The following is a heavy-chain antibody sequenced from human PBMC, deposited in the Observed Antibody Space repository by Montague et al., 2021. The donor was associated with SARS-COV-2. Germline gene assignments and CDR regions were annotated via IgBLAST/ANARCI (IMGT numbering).Heavy chain of an antibody. CDR1: GGSISNHY. CDR2: LYTSGST. Sequence: SETRSLTCTVSGGSISNHYWTWIRQPAGKGLEWIGRLYTSGSTTYNPSLKSRVTMSVDTSKNQFSLNVTSVTAADTAIYYCARESGYSSGWRYYYGMDVWGQGTTVTVS. D-gene: IGHD6-19*01. CDR3: ARESGYSSGWRYYYGMDV. V-gene: IGHV4-4*07. J-gene: IGHJ6*02.